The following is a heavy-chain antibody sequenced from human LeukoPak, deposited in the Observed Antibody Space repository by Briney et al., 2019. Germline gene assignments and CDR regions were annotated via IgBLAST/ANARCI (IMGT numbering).Heavy chain of an antibody. CDR1: GGSISSYY. Sequence: SETLSLTCTVSGGSISSYYWSWIRQPPGKGLEWIGYIYYSGSTNYNPSLKSRVTISVDTSKNQFSLKLSSVTAADTAVYYCAGGWGMTTPPSSYYYYMDVWGKGTTVTVSS. D-gene: IGHD4-11*01. V-gene: IGHV4-59*01. CDR2: IYYSGST. CDR3: AGGWGMTTPPSSYYYYMDV. J-gene: IGHJ6*03.